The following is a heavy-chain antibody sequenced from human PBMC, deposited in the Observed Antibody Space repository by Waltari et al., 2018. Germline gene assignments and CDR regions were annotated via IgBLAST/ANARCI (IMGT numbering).Heavy chain of an antibody. J-gene: IGHJ4*02. D-gene: IGHD5-12*01. V-gene: IGHV4-59*11. Sequence: QVQLQESGPGLVKPSETLSLTCTVSGGSISSHYWSWIRQPPGKGLEWIGYIYYSGSTNYNPSLKSRVTISVDTSKNQFSLKLSSVTAADTAMYYCARRTQSGSYFDYWGQGTLVTVSS. CDR3: ARRTQSGSYFDY. CDR2: IYYSGST. CDR1: GGSISSHY.